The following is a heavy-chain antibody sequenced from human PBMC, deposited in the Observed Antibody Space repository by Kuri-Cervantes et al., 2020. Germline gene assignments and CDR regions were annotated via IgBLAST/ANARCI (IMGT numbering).Heavy chain of an antibody. Sequence: GESLKISCAASGFIFSSSWMSWVRQAPGKGLEWVSYISSTSSTIYYADSVKGRFTISRDNAKNSLYLQMNSLRAEDTAVYYCARGYSGWSFDIWGQGTMVTVSS. CDR2: ISSTSSTI. J-gene: IGHJ3*02. D-gene: IGHD6-19*01. CDR1: GFIFSSSW. V-gene: IGHV3-48*01. CDR3: ARGYSGWSFDI.